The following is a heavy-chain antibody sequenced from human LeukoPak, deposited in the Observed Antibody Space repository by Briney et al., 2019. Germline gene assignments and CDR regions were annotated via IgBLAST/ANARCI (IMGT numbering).Heavy chain of an antibody. J-gene: IGHJ5*02. V-gene: IGHV1-2*02. D-gene: IGHD6-25*01. CDR1: GYTFTDHY. CDR3: ARQAATGAWLDP. CDR2: IKHSTGGT. Sequence: ASVKVSCKASGYTFTDHYMHWVRQAPGQGFEWMGWIKHSTGGTHYAQKFQGRVTMTTDTSISTAYMELSSLTSDDTAVYYCARQAATGAWLDPWGQGTLVTVSS.